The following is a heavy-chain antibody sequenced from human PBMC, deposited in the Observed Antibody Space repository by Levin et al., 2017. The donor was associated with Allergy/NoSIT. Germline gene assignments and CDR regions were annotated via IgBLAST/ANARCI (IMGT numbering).Heavy chain of an antibody. J-gene: IGHJ4*02. CDR3: ARVADSGYYSDY. Sequence: ASVKVSCKTSGYAFTGNYMHWVRQAPGQGLEWMGWINPNSSGTNYAQEFQGRVTMTRDTSISTAYMDLSRLRSDDTAVYYCARVADSGYYSDYWGQGTLVTVSS. V-gene: IGHV1-2*02. D-gene: IGHD3-22*01. CDR2: INPNSSGT. CDR1: GYAFTGNY.